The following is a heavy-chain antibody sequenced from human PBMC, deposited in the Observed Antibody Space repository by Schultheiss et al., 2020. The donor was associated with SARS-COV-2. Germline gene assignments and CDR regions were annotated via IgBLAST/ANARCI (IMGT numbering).Heavy chain of an antibody. Sequence: GGSLRLSCAASGFTFSSYAMSWVRQAPGKGLEWVSAISGSGDSTYYADSVKGRFTISRDNSKNTLYLQMNSLKTEDTAVYYCTTDGYGDYEVYWGQGTLVTVSS. J-gene: IGHJ4*02. V-gene: IGHV3-23*01. CDR1: GFTFSSYA. CDR2: ISGSGDST. D-gene: IGHD4-17*01. CDR3: TTDGYGDYEVY.